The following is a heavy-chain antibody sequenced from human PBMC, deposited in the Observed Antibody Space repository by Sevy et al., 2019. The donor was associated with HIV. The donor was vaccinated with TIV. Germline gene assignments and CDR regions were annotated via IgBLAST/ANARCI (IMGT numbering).Heavy chain of an antibody. J-gene: IGHJ4*02. CDR1: GFTVNDKY. CDR2: IFSSGST. D-gene: IGHD6-19*01. Sequence: GGSLRLSCAISGFTVNDKYIIWVRQAPGKGLEWVSVIFSSGSTYYADSAKGRFNISRDNSKNTVYLQMNSLRAEDTAVYYCVSLFLSYRSGWSYFDYWGQGTLVTVSS. V-gene: IGHV3-66*02. CDR3: VSLFLSYRSGWSYFDY.